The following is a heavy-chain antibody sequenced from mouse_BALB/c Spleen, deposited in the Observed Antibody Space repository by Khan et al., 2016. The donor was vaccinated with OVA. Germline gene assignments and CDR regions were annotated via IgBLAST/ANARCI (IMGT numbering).Heavy chain of an antibody. V-gene: IGHV3-2*02. CDR3: ASSGTISTVVATDFDS. CDR1: GYSITSDYA. D-gene: IGHD1-1*01. CDR2: IKYSGST. Sequence: EVQLQESGPGLVKPSQSLSLTCTVTGYSITSDYAWNWIRQFPGNKLEWMGYIKYSGSTSYNPSLKSRISITRNTSQNQFFLQLSSVTTEDTATXYCASSGTISTVVATDFDSWGQGTTLTVSS. J-gene: IGHJ2*01.